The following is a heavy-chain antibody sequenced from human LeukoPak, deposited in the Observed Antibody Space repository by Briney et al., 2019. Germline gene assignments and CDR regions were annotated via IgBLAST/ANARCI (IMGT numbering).Heavy chain of an antibody. CDR3: ARDRTHDAFDI. CDR1: GYTFTSYD. CDR2: MNPNSGNT. Sequence: ASVTVSFKASGYTFTSYDINWVRQATGQGLEWMGWMNPNSGNTGYAQKFQGRVTITRNTSISTAYMELSSLRSEDTAVYYCARDRTHDAFDIWGQGTMVTVSS. D-gene: IGHD3/OR15-3a*01. J-gene: IGHJ3*02. V-gene: IGHV1-8*03.